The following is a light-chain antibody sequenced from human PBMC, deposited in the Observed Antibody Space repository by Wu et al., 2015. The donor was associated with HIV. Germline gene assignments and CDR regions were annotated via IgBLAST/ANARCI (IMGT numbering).Light chain of an antibody. CDR3: QQYDTSPYS. CDR2: GTS. J-gene: IGKJ2*03. Sequence: EIVLTQSPGTLSLSPGERATLSCRASQSVSRSYLTWYQQKPGQAPRLLIYGTSSRATGIPDRFSGSGSGTDFTLTISRLEPEDFAVYYCQQYDTSPYSFGQGTKAGDQT. V-gene: IGKV3-20*01. CDR1: QSVSRSY.